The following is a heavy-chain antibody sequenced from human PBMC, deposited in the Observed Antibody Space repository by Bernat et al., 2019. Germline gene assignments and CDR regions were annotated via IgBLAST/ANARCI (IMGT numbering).Heavy chain of an antibody. J-gene: IGHJ4*02. CDR2: VNSDGSST. CDR1: GLTFSSYW. CDR3: SKAGYSSSSRHFDY. V-gene: IGHV3-74*01. Sequence: EVQLVESGGGLVQPGGSLRLSCAASGLTFSSYWMHWVRQAPGKGLVWVSRVNSDGSSTSYADSVKGRFTFSRNNAKNTLYLQMNSLRAEDTAVYYWSKAGYSSSSRHFDYWGQGTLVTVSS. D-gene: IGHD6-6*01.